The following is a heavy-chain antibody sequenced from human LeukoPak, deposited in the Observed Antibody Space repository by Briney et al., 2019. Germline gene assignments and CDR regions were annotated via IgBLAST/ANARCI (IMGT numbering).Heavy chain of an antibody. V-gene: IGHV3-9*01. CDR3: AKDMTVTPSGADY. Sequence: GGSLRLSCAASGFTFDDYAMHWVRQAPGKGLEWVSGISWNSGSIGYADSVKGRFTISRDNAKNSLYLQMNSLRAEDTALYYCAKDMTVTPSGADYWGQGTLVTVSS. D-gene: IGHD4-17*01. CDR2: ISWNSGSI. CDR1: GFTFDDYA. J-gene: IGHJ4*02.